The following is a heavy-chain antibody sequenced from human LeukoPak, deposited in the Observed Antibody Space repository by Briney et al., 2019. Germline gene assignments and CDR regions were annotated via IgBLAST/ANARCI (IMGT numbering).Heavy chain of an antibody. D-gene: IGHD6-19*01. CDR3: ARVTSSGFYDAFDI. J-gene: IGHJ3*02. CDR1: GFTFSSYW. CDR2: INSDGSST. Sequence: TGGSLRLSCAASGFTFSSYWMHWVRQAPGKGLVWVSRINSDGSSTSYAASVKGRFTISRDNAKDTLYLQMNSLRAEDTAVYYCARVTSSGFYDAFDIWGQGTMVTVSS. V-gene: IGHV3-74*01.